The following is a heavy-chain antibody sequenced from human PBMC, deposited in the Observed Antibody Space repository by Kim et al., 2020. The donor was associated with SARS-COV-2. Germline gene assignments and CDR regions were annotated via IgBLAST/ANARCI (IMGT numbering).Heavy chain of an antibody. Sequence: SETLSLTCTVSGGSINSSSYYWGWIRQPPGKGLEWIGSIYYSGSTYYNPSLKSRVIISGDTTKNQFSLKLSSVTTADTAVYYCARAERGYSYGEFDYWG. CDR2: IYYSGST. CDR1: GGSINSSSYY. J-gene: IGHJ4*01. V-gene: IGHV4-39*07. D-gene: IGHD5-18*01. CDR3: ARAERGYSYGEFDY.